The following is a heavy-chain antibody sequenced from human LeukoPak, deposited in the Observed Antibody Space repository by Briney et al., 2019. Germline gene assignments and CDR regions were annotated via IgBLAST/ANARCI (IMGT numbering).Heavy chain of an antibody. CDR2: MNPNSGNT. V-gene: IGHV1-8*01. J-gene: IGHJ4*02. D-gene: IGHD3-16*02. CDR3: ARGFRGYDYVWGSYRYFDY. CDR1: GYTFTSYD. Sequence: ASVKVSCKASGYTFTSYDINWVRQATGQGLEWMGWMNPNSGNTGYAQKFQGRVTMTRNTSISTAYMELSSLRSEDTAVYYCARGFRGYDYVWGSYRYFDYWGQGTLVTVSS.